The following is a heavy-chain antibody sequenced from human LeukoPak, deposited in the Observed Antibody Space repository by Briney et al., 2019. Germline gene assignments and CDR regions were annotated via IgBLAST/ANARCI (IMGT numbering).Heavy chain of an antibody. CDR1: GFTFSTYW. CDR2: IKTDGSHT. D-gene: IGHD4/OR15-4a*01. Sequence: GGSLRLSCAAPGFTFSTYWMTWVRQAPGKGLEWVANIKTDGSHTYYLDSVKGRFTISRDNAKNFLFLQLGSLRADDTGVYYCARASMGGRDYHLDSWGQGTLVTVSS. CDR3: ARASMGGRDYHLDS. V-gene: IGHV3-7*01. J-gene: IGHJ4*02.